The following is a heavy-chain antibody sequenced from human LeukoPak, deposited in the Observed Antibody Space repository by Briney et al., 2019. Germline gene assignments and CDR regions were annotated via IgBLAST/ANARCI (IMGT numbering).Heavy chain of an antibody. J-gene: IGHJ5*02. V-gene: IGHV4-39*01. CDR3: SRRGTTSSIGWFDP. Sequence: PSETLSLTCSVSGASIRSSTHYWAWLRPAPGTGLEWVGSIFYSGDTYYTPSLRSRLTIAVDTSKNQFSLTLASVTASGEGTYFCSRRGTTSSIGWFDPWGQGSPVIVSS. CDR1: GASIRSSTHY. CDR2: IFYSGDT. D-gene: IGHD3-16*01.